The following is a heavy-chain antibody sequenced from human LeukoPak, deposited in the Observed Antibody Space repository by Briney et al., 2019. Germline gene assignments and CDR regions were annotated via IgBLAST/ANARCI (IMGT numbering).Heavy chain of an antibody. D-gene: IGHD6-19*01. CDR3: AAGLRGPTVAGKYYYYGMDV. CDR1: GFTFTKSA. Sequence: SVKVSFKASGFTFTKSALQWVRQARGQRPGWIGWIVVCSGNTDYAQKFQERATITRDMFTSTAYMELSSLGSEDTAVYYCAAGLRGPTVAGKYYYYGMDVWGQGTTVTVSS. J-gene: IGHJ6*02. V-gene: IGHV1-58*01. CDR2: IVVCSGNT.